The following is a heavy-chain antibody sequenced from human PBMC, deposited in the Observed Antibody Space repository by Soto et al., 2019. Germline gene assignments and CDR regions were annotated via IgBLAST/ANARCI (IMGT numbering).Heavy chain of an antibody. Sequence: EVQLVESGGGLVQPGGSLRLSCAASGFTFSGSSIHWVRQAPGKGLEWVGRIKNNANNYATAYAASVTGRFTLSRDDSKNTAYLQMDSLKTDDTAVYYCTRYVQTYIWGVWGQGTEVIVSS. CDR2: IKNNANNYAT. CDR3: TRYVQTYIWGV. CDR1: GFTFSGSS. V-gene: IGHV3-73*02. J-gene: IGHJ6*02. D-gene: IGHD1-1*01.